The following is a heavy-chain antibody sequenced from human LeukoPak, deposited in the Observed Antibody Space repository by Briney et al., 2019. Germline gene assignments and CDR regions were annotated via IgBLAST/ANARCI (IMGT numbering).Heavy chain of an antibody. CDR1: GYTFTSYY. V-gene: IGHV1-46*01. CDR3: ARGGLRDGYNPRLGY. Sequence: ASVKVSCKASGYTFTSYYMHWVRQAPGQGLEWMGIINPSGGSTSYAQKFQGRVTMTRDMSTSTVYMELSSLRSEDTAVYYCARGGLRDGYNPRLGYWGQGTLVTVSS. D-gene: IGHD5-24*01. J-gene: IGHJ4*02. CDR2: INPSGGST.